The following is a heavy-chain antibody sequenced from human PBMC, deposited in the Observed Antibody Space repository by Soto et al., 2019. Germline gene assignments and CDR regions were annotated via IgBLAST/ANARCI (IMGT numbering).Heavy chain of an antibody. Sequence: QVQLVESGGGVVQPGRSLRLSCAASGFTFSSYGMHWVRQAPGKGLEWVAVISYDGNNKYYADSVKGRFTISRDSSKNTLYLQMNSLRPEDTAVYYCAKGRRYGGSDLGVDFDYWGQGTLVTVSS. J-gene: IGHJ4*02. V-gene: IGHV3-30*18. CDR1: GFTFSSYG. CDR2: ISYDGNNK. D-gene: IGHD5-12*01. CDR3: AKGRRYGGSDLGVDFDY.